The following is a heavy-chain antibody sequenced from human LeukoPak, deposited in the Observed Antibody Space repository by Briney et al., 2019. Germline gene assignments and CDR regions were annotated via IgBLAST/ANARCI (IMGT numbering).Heavy chain of an antibody. CDR1: GGTFSSYA. CDR2: IIPIFGTA. J-gene: IGHJ6*03. CDR3: ARDNGYNFGYYYYMDV. D-gene: IGHD5-24*01. Sequence: GASVKVSCKASGGTFSSYAISWVLQAPGQGLEWMGGIIPIFGTANYAQKFQGRVTITTDESTSTAYMELSSLRSEDTAVYYCARDNGYNFGYYYYMDVWGKGTTVTVSS. V-gene: IGHV1-69*05.